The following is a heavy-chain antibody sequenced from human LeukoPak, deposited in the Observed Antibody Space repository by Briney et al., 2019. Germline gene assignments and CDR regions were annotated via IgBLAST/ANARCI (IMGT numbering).Heavy chain of an antibody. J-gene: IGHJ6*03. Sequence: SETLSLTCTVSGGSISSYYWSWIRQPAGKGLEWIGHIYTSGSTNYNPSLKSRVTMSVDTSKNQFSLKLSSVTAADTAVYYCARAVGSGSFQTYYYYMDVWGKGTTVTISS. V-gene: IGHV4-4*07. CDR1: GGSISSYY. CDR3: ARAVGSGSFQTYYYYMDV. CDR2: IYTSGST. D-gene: IGHD3-10*01.